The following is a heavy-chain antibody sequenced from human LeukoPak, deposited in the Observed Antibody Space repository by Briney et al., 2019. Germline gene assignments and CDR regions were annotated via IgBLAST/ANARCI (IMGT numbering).Heavy chain of an antibody. CDR3: ARASNYYGSGSYRPVRYYYYYTDV. CDR2: INHSGST. J-gene: IGHJ6*03. Sequence: SSETLSLTCAVYGGSFSGYYWSWIRQPPGKGLEWIGEINHSGSTNYNPSLKSRVTISVDTSKNQFSLKLSSVTAADTAVYYCARASNYYGSGSYRPVRYYYYYTDVWGKGTTVTVSS. D-gene: IGHD3-10*01. V-gene: IGHV4-34*01. CDR1: GGSFSGYY.